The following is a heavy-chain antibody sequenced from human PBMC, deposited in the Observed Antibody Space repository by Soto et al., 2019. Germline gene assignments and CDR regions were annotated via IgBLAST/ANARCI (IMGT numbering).Heavy chain of an antibody. CDR2: IYTSGYT. V-gene: IGHV4-4*07. Sequence: QVQLQESGPGLVKPSETLSLICTVSGGSISTYYWNWIRQHAGKGLEWIGFIYTSGYTNYNPSLKSRVSMSVDTSKIKFSLTLSSVTAADTAVYCCARESRSRQGYGLGVWGQGTTVTVSS. CDR1: GGSISTYY. D-gene: IGHD6-13*01. CDR3: ARESRSRQGYGLGV. J-gene: IGHJ6*02.